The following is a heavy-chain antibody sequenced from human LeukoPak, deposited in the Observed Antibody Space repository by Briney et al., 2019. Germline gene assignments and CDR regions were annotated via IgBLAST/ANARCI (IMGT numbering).Heavy chain of an antibody. CDR3: ARVGSSSWYRALYYFDY. CDR2: INHSGST. D-gene: IGHD6-13*01. Sequence: SETLSLTCAVYGGSFSGYYWSWIRQPPGKGLEWIGEINHSGSTNYNPSLKSRVTISVDTSKNQFSLKLSSVTAADRAVHYCARVGSSSWYRALYYFDYWGQGTLVTVSS. V-gene: IGHV4-34*01. J-gene: IGHJ4*02. CDR1: GGSFSGYY.